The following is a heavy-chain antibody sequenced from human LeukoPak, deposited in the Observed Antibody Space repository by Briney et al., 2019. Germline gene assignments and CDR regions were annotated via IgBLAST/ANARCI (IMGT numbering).Heavy chain of an antibody. CDR3: ARLRVAGTVDY. J-gene: IGHJ4*02. CDR1: GGSISISSYY. D-gene: IGHD6-19*01. Sequence: PSETLSLTCTVSGGSISISSYYWGWIRQPPGKGLEWIGSIYYSGSTYYNPSLKSRVTISVDTSKNQFSLKLSSVTAADTAVYYCARLRVAGTVDYWGQGTLVTVSS. V-gene: IGHV4-39*01. CDR2: IYYSGST.